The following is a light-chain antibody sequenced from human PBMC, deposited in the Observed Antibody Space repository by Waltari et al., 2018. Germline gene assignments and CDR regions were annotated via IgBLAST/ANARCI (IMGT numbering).Light chain of an antibody. CDR2: DVT. Sequence: QSALTQPASVSGTPGQSITISCTGPSRDAGRSDSVPWSQQHPGRAPKLLIHDVTDRASGVADRFSGSKSGNTASLTISGLQTEDEADYYCTSYTSSTTTPYVFGTGTQVTV. CDR1: SRDAGRSDS. J-gene: IGLJ1*01. CDR3: TSYTSSTTTPYV. V-gene: IGLV2-14*03.